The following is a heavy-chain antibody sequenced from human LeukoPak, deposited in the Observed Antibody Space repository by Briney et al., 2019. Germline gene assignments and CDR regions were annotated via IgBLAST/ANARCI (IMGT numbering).Heavy chain of an antibody. CDR3: ARAGPHDSSGPFGY. J-gene: IGHJ4*02. V-gene: IGHV4-59*01. Sequence: SETLSLTCTVSGGSISSYYWSWIRQPPGKGLEWIGYIYYSGSTNYNPFLKSRVTISVDTSKNQFSLKLSSVTAADTAVYYCARAGPHDSSGPFGYWGQGTLVTASS. CDR2: IYYSGST. CDR1: GGSISSYY. D-gene: IGHD3-22*01.